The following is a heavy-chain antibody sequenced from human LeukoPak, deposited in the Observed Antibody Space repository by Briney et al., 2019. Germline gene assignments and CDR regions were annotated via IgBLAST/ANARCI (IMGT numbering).Heavy chain of an antibody. CDR2: INHSGST. V-gene: IGHV4-34*01. CDR3: ARGFIAARLDYYYMDV. Sequence: NPSETLSLTCAVYGGSFSGYYWSWIRQPPGKGLEWIGEINHSGSTNYNPSLKSRVTISVDTSKNQFSLKLSSVTAADTAVYYCARGFIAARLDYYYMDVWAKGPRSPSP. J-gene: IGHJ6*03. CDR1: GGSFSGYY. D-gene: IGHD6-6*01.